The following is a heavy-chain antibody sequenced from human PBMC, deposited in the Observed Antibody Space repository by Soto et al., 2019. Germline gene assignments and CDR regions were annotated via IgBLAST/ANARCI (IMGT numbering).Heavy chain of an antibody. CDR1: GYTFSNYG. J-gene: IGHJ6*02. V-gene: IGHV1-18*01. Sequence: ASVKVSCKASGYTFSNYGITWVRQAPGQGLEWMGWISTYNGNTNYAQKLQGRVTMTTDTSTSTAYMELRSLRSDDTAVYYCARDSGSSSWHYYYYYGMDVWGQGTTVTVSS. D-gene: IGHD6-13*01. CDR2: ISTYNGNT. CDR3: ARDSGSSSWHYYYYYGMDV.